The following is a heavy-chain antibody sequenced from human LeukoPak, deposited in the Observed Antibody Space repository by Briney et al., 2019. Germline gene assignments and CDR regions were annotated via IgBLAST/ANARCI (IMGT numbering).Heavy chain of an antibody. J-gene: IGHJ6*02. CDR3: ARHPDAAAGMINYGLAV. CDR2: IYPGDSDT. CDR1: GYSFTSYW. V-gene: IGHV5-51*01. D-gene: IGHD6-13*01. Sequence: GESLKISCKGSGYSFTSYWIGWVRQMPGKGLEWMGIIYPGDSDTRYSPSFQGQVTISADKSISTAYLQWSSLKASDTAMYYCARHPDAAAGMINYGLAVWGQGTTVTVSS.